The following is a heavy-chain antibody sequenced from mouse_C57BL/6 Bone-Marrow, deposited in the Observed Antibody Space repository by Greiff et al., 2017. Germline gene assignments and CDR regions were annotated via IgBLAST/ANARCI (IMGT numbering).Heavy chain of an antibody. CDR2: IYPRSGNT. V-gene: IGHV1-81*01. J-gene: IGHJ1*03. CDR1: GYTFTSYG. D-gene: IGHD1-1*01. Sequence: QVHVKQSGAELARPGASVKLSCKASGYTFTSYGISWVKQRTGQGLEWIGEIYPRSGNTYYNEKFKGKATLTADKSSSTAYMELSSLTSEDSAVYFCARGATVVGRYFDVWGTGTTVTVSS. CDR3: ARGATVVGRYFDV.